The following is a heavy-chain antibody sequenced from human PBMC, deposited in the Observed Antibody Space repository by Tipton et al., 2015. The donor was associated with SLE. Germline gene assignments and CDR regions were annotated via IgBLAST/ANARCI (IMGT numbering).Heavy chain of an antibody. CDR1: GGSVSSGDNY. D-gene: IGHD6-13*01. Sequence: PGLVKPSESLSLTCTVSGGSVSSGDNYWSWIRQPPGKGLEWIGYIYYSGSTNYNPPLKSRVTISVDKSKNQFSLKLSSVTAADTAVYYCARATHSSSWYTLGLHPGDWGQGTLVTVSS. V-gene: IGHV4-61*08. J-gene: IGHJ4*02. CDR3: ARATHSSSWYTLGLHPGD. CDR2: IYYSGST.